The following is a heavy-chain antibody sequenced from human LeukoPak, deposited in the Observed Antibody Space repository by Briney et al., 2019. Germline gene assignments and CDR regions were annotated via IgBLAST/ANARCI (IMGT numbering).Heavy chain of an antibody. D-gene: IGHD2-2*01. CDR1: GFTFSSYW. J-gene: IGHJ5*02. V-gene: IGHV3-7*03. CDR2: IKQDGSEK. CDR3: AKHLDCSSTSCYDNWFDP. Sequence: GGSLRLSCAASGFTFSSYWMSWVRQAPGKGLEWVANIKQDGSEKYYVDSVKGRFTISRDNSKNTLYLQMNSLRAEDTAVYYCAKHLDCSSTSCYDNWFDPWGQGTMVTVSS.